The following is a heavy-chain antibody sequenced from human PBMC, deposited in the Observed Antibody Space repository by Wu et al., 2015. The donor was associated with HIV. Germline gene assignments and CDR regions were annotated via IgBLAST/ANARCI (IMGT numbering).Heavy chain of an antibody. CDR3: ARDLGDDFAVRGFYWYMDV. CDR1: GDSFSNSA. Sequence: QVQLVQSGAEVKKPGSSVKVSCKAPGDSFSNSAIIWVRQAPGQGLEWMGWIRGDSGATNYAEKFQDRVTMTRDASISTAYIQLNRLRSDDTAVYFCARDLGDDFAVRGFYWYMDVWGTGTAISVSS. CDR2: IRGDSGAT. J-gene: IGHJ6*03. V-gene: IGHV1-2*02. D-gene: IGHD2-21*02.